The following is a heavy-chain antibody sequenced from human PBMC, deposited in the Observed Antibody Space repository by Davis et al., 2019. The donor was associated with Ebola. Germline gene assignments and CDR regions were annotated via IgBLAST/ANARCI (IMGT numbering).Heavy chain of an antibody. CDR2: IRNDGNDQ. CDR1: GFTLSIYG. Sequence: PGGSLRLSCAASGFTLSIYGMHWVRQAPGKGLEWVAFIRNDGNDQYYAGSVKGRFTISRDNSKNTLSLQMNSLRAEDTAVYYCAKGDNSGWYGVDYWGQGTLVTVSP. D-gene: IGHD6-19*01. CDR3: AKGDNSGWYGVDY. V-gene: IGHV3-30*02. J-gene: IGHJ4*02.